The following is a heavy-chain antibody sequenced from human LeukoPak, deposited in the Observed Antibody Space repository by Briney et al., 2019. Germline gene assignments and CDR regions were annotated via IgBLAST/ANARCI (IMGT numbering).Heavy chain of an antibody. CDR2: ITSSSSYI. D-gene: IGHD6-19*01. V-gene: IGHV3-21*04. Sequence: PGGSLRLSCAASGFTFSSYNMNWVRQAPGKGPEWVSSITSSSSYIYYADSVKGRFTISRDNAKNSLYLQMNSLRAEDTALYYCARVSKQQWLADYWGQGTLVTVSS. CDR1: GFTFSSYN. CDR3: ARVSKQQWLADY. J-gene: IGHJ4*02.